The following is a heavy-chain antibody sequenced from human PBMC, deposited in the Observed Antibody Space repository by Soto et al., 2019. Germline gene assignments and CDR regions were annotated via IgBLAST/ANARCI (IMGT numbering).Heavy chain of an antibody. CDR1: GFTLRTYT. CDR2: IKSKTDGGTT. V-gene: IGHV3-15*01. Sequence: SLRLSCAASGFTLRTYTMNWVRQAPGKGLEWVGRIKSKTDGGTTDYAAPVKGRFTISRDDSKNTLYLQMNSLKTEDTAVYYCTTPLSYYDSSGYLIYYFDYWGQGTLVTVS. CDR3: TTPLSYYDSSGYLIYYFDY. J-gene: IGHJ4*02. D-gene: IGHD3-22*01.